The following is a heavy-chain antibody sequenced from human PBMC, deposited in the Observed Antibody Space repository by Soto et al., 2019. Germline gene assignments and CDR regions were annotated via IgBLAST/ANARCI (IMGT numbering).Heavy chain of an antibody. CDR1: GGTFSSYA. J-gene: IGHJ5*02. Sequence: ASVKVSCKASGGTFSSYAISWVRQAPGQGLEWMGGIIPIFGTANYAQKFQGRATITADESTSTAYMELSSLRSEDTAVYYCARPYCSSTSCYGFNWFDPWGQGTLVTVSS. CDR3: ARPYCSSTSCYGFNWFDP. V-gene: IGHV1-69*13. CDR2: IIPIFGTA. D-gene: IGHD2-2*01.